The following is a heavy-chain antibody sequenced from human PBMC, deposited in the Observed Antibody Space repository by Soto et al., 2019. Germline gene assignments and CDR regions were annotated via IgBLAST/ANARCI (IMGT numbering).Heavy chain of an antibody. V-gene: IGHV4-4*02. CDR3: ASPVGGVIES. J-gene: IGHJ5*01. D-gene: IGHD1-26*01. Sequence: SATLCLTWAVSGGSISSSTWWSWVRQSPGKGLEWIGEISHSVSTTYNPSLESRVRMSVDKSKNQFFLSLTSVTAADTAIYYRASPVGGVIESWGQGALVTVSS. CDR1: GGSISSSTW. CDR2: ISHSVST.